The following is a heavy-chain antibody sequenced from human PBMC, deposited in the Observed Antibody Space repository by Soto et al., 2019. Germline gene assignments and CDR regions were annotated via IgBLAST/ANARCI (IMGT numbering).Heavy chain of an antibody. D-gene: IGHD6-19*01. Sequence: GGSLRLSCAASGFTFSSYAMSWVRQAPGKGLEWVSAISGSGGSTYYADSVKGRFTISRDNSKNTLYLQMNSLRAEDTAVYYCARATVAGPVPFDYWGQGTLVTVSS. J-gene: IGHJ4*02. V-gene: IGHV3-23*01. CDR1: GFTFSSYA. CDR2: ISGSGGST. CDR3: ARATVAGPVPFDY.